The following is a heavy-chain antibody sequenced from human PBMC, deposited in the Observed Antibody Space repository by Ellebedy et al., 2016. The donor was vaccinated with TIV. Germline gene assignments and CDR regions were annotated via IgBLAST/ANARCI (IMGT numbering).Heavy chain of an antibody. CDR2: ISSSSTI. V-gene: IGHV3-48*02. CDR1: GFTVSTYS. CDR3: ARDRGGGSCTD. Sequence: GESLKISXAASGFTVSTYSMNWVRQAPGKGLEWVSYISSSSTIYYADSVKGRFTISRDNAKNSLYLQMNSLRDEDTAVYYCARDRGGGSCTDWGQGTLVTVSS. D-gene: IGHD2-15*01. J-gene: IGHJ4*02.